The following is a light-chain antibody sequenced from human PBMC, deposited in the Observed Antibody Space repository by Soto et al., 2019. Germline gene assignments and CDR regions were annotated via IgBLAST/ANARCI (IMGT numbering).Light chain of an antibody. CDR2: GAS. V-gene: IGKV3-20*01. CDR3: QQYGSSLFT. CDR1: QSVSSSY. Sequence: EIVVTQSPGTLALSPGDRATLSCRAIQSVSSSYLAWYQQKPGQAPRLLIYGASSRATGIPDRFSGSGSGTDFTLTISRLEPEDFAVYYCQQYGSSLFTFGGGTKVDIK. J-gene: IGKJ4*01.